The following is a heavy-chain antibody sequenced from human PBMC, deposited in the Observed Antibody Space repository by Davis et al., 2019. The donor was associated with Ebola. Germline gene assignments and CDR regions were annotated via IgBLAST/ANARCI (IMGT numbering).Heavy chain of an antibody. CDR2: INSDGSST. J-gene: IGHJ3*02. V-gene: IGHV3-74*01. CDR3: ARAGYDFWSGPHAFDI. D-gene: IGHD3-3*01. CDR1: GFTFSSYW. Sequence: PGGSLRLSCAASGFTFSSYWMSWVRQAPGKGLVWVSRINSDGSSTSYADSVKGRFTISRDNAKNTLHLQMNSLRAEDTAVYYCARAGYDFWSGPHAFDIWGQGTMVTVSS.